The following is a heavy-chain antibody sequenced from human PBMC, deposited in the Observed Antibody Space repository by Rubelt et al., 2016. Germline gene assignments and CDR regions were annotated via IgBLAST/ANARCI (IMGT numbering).Heavy chain of an antibody. CDR3: ARHYSYGSGSSFDY. V-gene: IGHV4-59*08. Sequence: QVQLQESGPGLVKPSETLSLTCAVYGGSFSGYYWSWIRQPPGKGLEWIGYIYYSGSTNYNPSLKVRVTISVETTKNQFALKLGSVTAADTAVYYCARHYSYGSGSSFDYWGQGTLVTVSS. CDR2: IYYSGST. J-gene: IGHJ4*02. CDR1: GGSFSGYY. D-gene: IGHD3-10*01.